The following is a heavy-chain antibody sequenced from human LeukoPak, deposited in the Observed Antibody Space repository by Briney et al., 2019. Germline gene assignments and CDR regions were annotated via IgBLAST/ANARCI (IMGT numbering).Heavy chain of an antibody. CDR1: GGTFSSYA. CDR2: IIPNFGTA. Sequence: SVKVSCKASGGTFSSYAISWVRQAPGQGLEWMGGIIPNFGTANYAQKFQGRVTITADKSTSTAYMELSSLRSEDTAVYYCARETRLGVAFDIWGQGTMVTVSS. CDR3: ARETRLGVAFDI. J-gene: IGHJ3*02. D-gene: IGHD3-10*01. V-gene: IGHV1-69*06.